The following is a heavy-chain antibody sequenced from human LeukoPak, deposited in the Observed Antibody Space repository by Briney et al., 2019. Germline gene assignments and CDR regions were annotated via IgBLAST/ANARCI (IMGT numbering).Heavy chain of an antibody. Sequence: SETLSLTCAVSGGSISSSNWWSWVRQPPGQGLEWIGEIYHSGSTYYNPSLKSRVTISVDTSKNQFSLKLSSVTAADTAVYYCAPSSTSSTSDYWGQGTLVTVSS. CDR1: GGSISSSNW. D-gene: IGHD2-2*01. J-gene: IGHJ4*02. CDR3: APSSTSSTSDY. CDR2: IYHSGST. V-gene: IGHV4-4*02.